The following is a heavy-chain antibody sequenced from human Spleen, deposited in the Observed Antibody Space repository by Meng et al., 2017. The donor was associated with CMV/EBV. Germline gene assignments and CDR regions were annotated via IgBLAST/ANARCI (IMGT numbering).Heavy chain of an antibody. J-gene: IGHJ5*01. V-gene: IGHV3-30*04. Sequence: GESLKISCVGSGSTFNNYAIHWVRQAPGKGLEWVAVIIYDGTNKYYGDSVKGRFTISRDNSKKTVHLQMDSLRPEDTAIYYCVGSQSLAEGWFDSWGQGTLVTVSS. CDR2: IIYDGTNK. CDR1: GSTFNNYA. CDR3: VGSQSLAEGWFDS.